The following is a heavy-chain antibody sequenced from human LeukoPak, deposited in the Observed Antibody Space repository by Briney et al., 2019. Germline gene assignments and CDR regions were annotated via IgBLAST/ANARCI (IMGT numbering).Heavy chain of an antibody. Sequence: GGSLRLSCAASGFTFNSYGMHWVRQAPGKGLEWMAFIWYDGTNKYYADSVTGRFTISRDNSKNTLYLQMNSLRAEDTAVYYCAKTPGYCSSTTCYHNWFDPWGQGTLVTVSS. CDR2: IWYDGTNK. J-gene: IGHJ5*02. V-gene: IGHV3-30*02. D-gene: IGHD2-2*03. CDR3: AKTPGYCSSTTCYHNWFDP. CDR1: GFTFNSYG.